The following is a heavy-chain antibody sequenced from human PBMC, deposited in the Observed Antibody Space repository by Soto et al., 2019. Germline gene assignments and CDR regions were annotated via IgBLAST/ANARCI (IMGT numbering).Heavy chain of an antibody. CDR3: ARDSVRFLEHFSKDYFDY. CDR2: LWYDGSGE. D-gene: IGHD3-3*01. CDR1: GFTFSDYG. J-gene: IGHJ4*02. Sequence: QVHLVDSGGGVVQPGGSLRLSCAGSGFTFSDYGMHWVRQAPGKGLEWVAVLWYDGSGEYYTDSVRGRFTISRVNSKNTLYLQMNNLRDEDRGVYYCARDSVRFLEHFSKDYFDYWGQGTRVTVSS. V-gene: IGHV3-33*08.